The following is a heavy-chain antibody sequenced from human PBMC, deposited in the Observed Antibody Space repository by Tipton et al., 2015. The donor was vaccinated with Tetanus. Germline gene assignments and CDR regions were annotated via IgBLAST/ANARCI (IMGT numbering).Heavy chain of an antibody. CDR1: GGSFSGYY. CDR3: ARGVWFGPGPKYYFDY. D-gene: IGHD3-10*01. V-gene: IGHV4-34*01. J-gene: IGHJ4*02. CDR2: INHSGST. Sequence: TLSLTCAVYGGSFSGYYWSWIRQPPGKGLEWIGEINHSGSTNYNPSLKSRVTISVDTSKNQFSLKLSSVTAGDTAVYFCARGVWFGPGPKYYFDYWGQGTPVTVSS.